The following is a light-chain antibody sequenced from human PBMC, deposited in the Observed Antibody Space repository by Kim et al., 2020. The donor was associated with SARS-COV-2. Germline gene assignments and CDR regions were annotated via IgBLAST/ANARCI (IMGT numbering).Light chain of an antibody. CDR3: CSYAGGRTYV. CDR1: NGTIGSLNL. Sequence: ITITSTDTNGTIGSLNLVYWYKRHPDKSPKVLIYEVNKRPSGISTHFSGSKSGNTASLTISGLQAEDEADYYCCSYAGGRTYVFGTGTKVTVL. J-gene: IGLJ1*01. CDR2: EVN. V-gene: IGLV2-23*02.